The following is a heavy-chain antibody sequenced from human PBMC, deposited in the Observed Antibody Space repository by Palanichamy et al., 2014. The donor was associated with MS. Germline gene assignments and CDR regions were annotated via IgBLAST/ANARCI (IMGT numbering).Heavy chain of an antibody. D-gene: IGHD3-22*01. CDR1: GHTFTSSGYTFTSYY. CDR2: INRYNGNT. V-gene: IGHV1-18*04. Sequence: QVQLVQSGPEVRKPGASVKVSCMASGHTFTSSGYTFTSYYINWVRQAPGQGLEWMGWINRYNGNTKYAEKFQGRVTMTTDTSRTAAYMELRSLRSDDTAVYYCARDGERQWELLLGYWGQGTPLTVSS. J-gene: IGHJ4*02. CDR3: ARDGERQWELLLGY.